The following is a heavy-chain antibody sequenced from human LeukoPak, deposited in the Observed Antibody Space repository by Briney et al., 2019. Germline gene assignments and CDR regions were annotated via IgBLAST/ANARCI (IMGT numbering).Heavy chain of an antibody. J-gene: IGHJ4*02. Sequence: PSETLSLTCTVFGGSISSSSYYWGWIRQPPGKGLEWIGSIYYSGSTYYNPSLKSRVTISVDTSKNQFSLKLSSVTAADTAVYYCARLGARIPTYDYWGQGTLVTVSS. V-gene: IGHV4-39*01. CDR3: ARLGARIPTYDY. CDR1: GGSISSSSYY. CDR2: IYYSGST.